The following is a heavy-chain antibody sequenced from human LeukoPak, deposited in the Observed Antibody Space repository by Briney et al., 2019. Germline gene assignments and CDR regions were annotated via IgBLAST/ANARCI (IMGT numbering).Heavy chain of an antibody. D-gene: IGHD3/OR15-3a*01. CDR1: GYSFTSYW. J-gene: IGHJ5*02. CDR2: IYPGDSDT. Sequence: GESLKISCKGSGYSFTSYWIGWVRQMPGKGLEWMGIIYPGDSDTRYSPSFQGQVTISADKSISTAYLQWSSLKASDTAMYYCARRLPGLAAWGNWFDPWGQGTLVTVSS. V-gene: IGHV5-51*01. CDR3: ARRLPGLAAWGNWFDP.